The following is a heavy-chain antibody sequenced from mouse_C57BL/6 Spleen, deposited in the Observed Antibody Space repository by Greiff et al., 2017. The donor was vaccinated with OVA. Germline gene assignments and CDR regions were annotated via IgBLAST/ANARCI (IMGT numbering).Heavy chain of an antibody. CDR2: IDPSDSYT. CDR1: GYTFTSYW. J-gene: IGHJ2*01. CDR3: ARQGLRRGFDY. V-gene: IGHV1-50*01. Sequence: QVQLQQPGAELVKPGASVKLSCKASGYTFTSYWMQWVKQRPGQGLEWIGEIDPSDSYTNYNQKFKGKATLTVDTSSSTAYMQLSSLTSEDSAVYYCARQGLRRGFDYWGQGTTLTVSS. D-gene: IGHD2-4*01.